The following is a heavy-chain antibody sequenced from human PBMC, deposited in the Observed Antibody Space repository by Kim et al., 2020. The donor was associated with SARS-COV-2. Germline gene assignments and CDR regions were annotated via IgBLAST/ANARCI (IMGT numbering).Heavy chain of an antibody. D-gene: IGHD4-17*01. CDR1: GGSISSYY. J-gene: IGHJ5*02. V-gene: IGHV4-4*07. CDR3: ARDNDYGDYERGVWFDP. CDR2: IYTSGST. Sequence: SETLSLTCTVSGGSISSYYWSWIRQPAGKGLEWIGRIYTSGSTNYNPSLKSRVTMSVDTSKNQFSLKLSSVTAADTAVYYCARDNDYGDYERGVWFDPWGQGTLVTVSS.